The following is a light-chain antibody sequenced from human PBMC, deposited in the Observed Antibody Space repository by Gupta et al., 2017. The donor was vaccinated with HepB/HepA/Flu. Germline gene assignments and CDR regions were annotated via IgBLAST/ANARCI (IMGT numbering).Light chain of an antibody. CDR1: QSVNSN. CDR3: QHYNNWPRWT. CDR2: GTS. V-gene: IGKV3-15*01. Sequence: EIVMTQSPATLAVSTGERATLSCSASQSVNSNLAWYQQKPGQAPRLLIYGTSTRATGIPARFSGSGSGTEFTLTISRLQSEDFAVYYCQHYNNWPRWTFGQGTKVEIK. J-gene: IGKJ1*01.